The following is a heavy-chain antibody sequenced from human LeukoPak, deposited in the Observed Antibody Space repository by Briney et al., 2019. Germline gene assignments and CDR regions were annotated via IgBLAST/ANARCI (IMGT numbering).Heavy chain of an antibody. CDR2: ISSGGGAI. D-gene: IGHD6-6*01. Sequence: GGSLRLSCAASGFTFSSYGMNWVRQAPGKGLEWVSYISSGGGAIYYADSVRGRFTISRDNAKNSLYLQMNSLRAEDTAVYYCARDSPEYSSPDGFDYWGQGTLVTVSS. V-gene: IGHV3-48*03. CDR3: ARDSPEYSSPDGFDY. CDR1: GFTFSSYG. J-gene: IGHJ4*02.